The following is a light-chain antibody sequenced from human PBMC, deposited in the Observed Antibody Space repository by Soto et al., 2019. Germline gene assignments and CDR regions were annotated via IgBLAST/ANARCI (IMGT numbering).Light chain of an antibody. V-gene: IGKV3-11*01. CDR2: DAS. CDR3: QLRSNWFWT. J-gene: IGKJ1*01. Sequence: EIVLTQSPATLSLSPGERATLSCRASQSVSSYLAWYQQKPGQAPRLLIYDASNRATGIPARFSGSGSGTDFTLTISSLELEDFAVYYCQLRSNWFWTFGQGTKVEIK. CDR1: QSVSSY.